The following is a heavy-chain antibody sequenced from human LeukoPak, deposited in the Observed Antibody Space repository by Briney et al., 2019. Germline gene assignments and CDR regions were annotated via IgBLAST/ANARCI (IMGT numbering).Heavy chain of an antibody. Sequence: ASVTVSCKASGYTFTAYYMHWVRQAPGQGLEWLGWINPNTGGTNYAPKFQGRVTMTRDTSISTAYMELSRLRFDDTAVYYCARDDSFQFDYWGQGTLVTVSS. CDR1: GYTFTAYY. CDR2: INPNTGGT. J-gene: IGHJ4*02. CDR3: ARDDSFQFDY. V-gene: IGHV1-2*02. D-gene: IGHD5-18*01.